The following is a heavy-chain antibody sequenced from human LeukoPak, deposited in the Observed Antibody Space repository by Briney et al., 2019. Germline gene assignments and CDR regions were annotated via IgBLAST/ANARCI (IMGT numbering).Heavy chain of an antibody. D-gene: IGHD3-10*01. CDR1: GFTFSNYG. V-gene: IGHV3-53*01. CDR3: ARDIAGKFGELSLDY. J-gene: IGHJ4*02. Sequence: GGSLRLSCAASGFTFSNYGMNWVRQAPGKGLEWVSVIYSDDSTYYADSVKGRFTISRDNSKNTLYLQMHSLRAEDTAVYYCARDIAGKFGELSLDYWGQGTLVTVSS. CDR2: IYSDDST.